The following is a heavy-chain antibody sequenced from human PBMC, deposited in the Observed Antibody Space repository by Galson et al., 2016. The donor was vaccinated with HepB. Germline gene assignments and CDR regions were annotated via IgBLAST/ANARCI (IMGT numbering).Heavy chain of an antibody. D-gene: IGHD1-7*01. Sequence: SLRLSCAASGFTFSTYAMNWVRQAPGKGLEWVSTIGGGGSTNTYYADSVKGRFTISRDNSNNTLFLQMNSLRAEDTAVYYCAKGTRSSLVGTNAYFDLWGRGTLVTVSS. J-gene: IGHJ2*01. CDR3: AKGTRSSLVGTNAYFDL. CDR2: IGGGGSTNT. CDR1: GFTFSTYA. V-gene: IGHV3-23*01.